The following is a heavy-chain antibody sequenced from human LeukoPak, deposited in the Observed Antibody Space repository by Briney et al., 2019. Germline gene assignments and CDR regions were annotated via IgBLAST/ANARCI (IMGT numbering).Heavy chain of an antibody. V-gene: IGHV3-43*01. CDR3: AKEDFDY. Sequence: GGSLRLSCAASGFTFDDYTMHWVRQAPGKGLEWISLISWDGGSTCYADSVKGRFTISRDNSKSSLYLQMDSLRAEDTALYYCAKEDFDYWGQGTLVTVSS. CDR2: ISWDGGST. J-gene: IGHJ4*02. CDR1: GFTFDDYT.